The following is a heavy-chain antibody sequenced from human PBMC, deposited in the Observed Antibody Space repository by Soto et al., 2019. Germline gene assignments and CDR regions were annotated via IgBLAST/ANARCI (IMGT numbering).Heavy chain of an antibody. J-gene: IGHJ4*02. V-gene: IGHV3-21*01. D-gene: IGHD2-15*01. Sequence: PGGSLRLSCAASGFTFSSYSMNWVRQAPGKGLEWVSSISSSSSYIYYADSVKGRFTISRDNAKNSLYLQMNSLRAEDTAVYYCAREHCRGDSCYFDGYWGQGTLVTVAS. CDR3: AREHCRGDSCYFDGY. CDR1: GFTFSSYS. CDR2: ISSSSSYI.